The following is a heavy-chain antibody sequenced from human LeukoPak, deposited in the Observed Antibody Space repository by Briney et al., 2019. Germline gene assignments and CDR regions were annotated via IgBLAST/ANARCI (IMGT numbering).Heavy chain of an antibody. CDR1: GYTFTSYA. CDR3: ARVPGYYDSSGYYRLYNWFDP. D-gene: IGHD3-22*01. CDR2: IIPIFGTA. J-gene: IGHJ5*02. Sequence: SVKVSCKASGYTFTSYAISWVRQAPGQGLEWMGGIIPIFGTANYAQKFQGRVTITADESTSTAYMELSSLRSEDTAVYYCARVPGYYDSSGYYRLYNWFDPWGQGTLVTVSS. V-gene: IGHV1-69*13.